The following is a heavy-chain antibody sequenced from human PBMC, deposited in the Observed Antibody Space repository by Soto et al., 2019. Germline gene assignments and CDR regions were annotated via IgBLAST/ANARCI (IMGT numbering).Heavy chain of an antibody. CDR3: ARRDSSGWYADFDY. CDR2: IKQDGSEK. Sequence: PGESLKISCAASGFTFSSYWMSWVRQAPGKGLEWVANIKQDGSEKYYVDSVKGRFTISRDNAKNSLYLQMNSLRAEDTAVYYCARRDSSGWYADFDYWGQGTLVTVS. J-gene: IGHJ4*02. CDR1: GFTFSSYW. V-gene: IGHV3-7*03. D-gene: IGHD6-19*01.